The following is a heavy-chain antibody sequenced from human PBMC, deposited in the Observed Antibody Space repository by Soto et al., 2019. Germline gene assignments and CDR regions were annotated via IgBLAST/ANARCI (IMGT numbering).Heavy chain of an antibody. CDR3: ARAVVINHDAFDI. V-gene: IGHV4-31*03. CDR1: GGSISSGGYY. CDR2: IYYRGST. Sequence: SETLSLTCTVSGGSISSGGYYWSWIRQHPGKGLEWIGYIYYRGSTYYNPSLKSRVTISVDTSKNQFSLKLSSVTAADTAVYYCARAVVINHDAFDIWGQGTMVTVSS. D-gene: IGHD3-22*01. J-gene: IGHJ3*02.